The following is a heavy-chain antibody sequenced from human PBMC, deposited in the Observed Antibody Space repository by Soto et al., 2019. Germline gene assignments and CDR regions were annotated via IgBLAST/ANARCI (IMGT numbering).Heavy chain of an antibody. CDR3: EGVVWFRGMDV. J-gene: IGHJ6*02. Sequence: SQTLSLTCDISGDSVSSSSAAWNWIRQPPSRGLEWLGRTYYRSKWIHEYTVSMESRITINPDTSKNQFSLQIYSVTPEDTAVYYCEGVVWFRGMDVWGQGTPVTVFS. V-gene: IGHV6-1*01. D-gene: IGHD3-16*01. CDR2: TYYRSKWIH. CDR1: GDSVSSSSAA.